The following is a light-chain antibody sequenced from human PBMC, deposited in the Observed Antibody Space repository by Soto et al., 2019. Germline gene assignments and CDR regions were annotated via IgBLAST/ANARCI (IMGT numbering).Light chain of an antibody. V-gene: IGKV1-39*01. CDR1: QTISSH. CDR3: QQYYSTPIT. CDR2: SAS. Sequence: DIQMTQSPSSLSASVGDRVTITCRASQTISSHLNRYQQKPGIAPKLLIYSASSLQSGVPSRFSGSGSGTDFTLTISTLQPEDFATYYCQQYYSTPITFGQGTRLEIK. J-gene: IGKJ5*01.